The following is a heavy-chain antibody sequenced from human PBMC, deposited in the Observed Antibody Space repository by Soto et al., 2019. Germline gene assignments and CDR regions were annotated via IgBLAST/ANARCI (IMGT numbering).Heavy chain of an antibody. V-gene: IGHV4-39*01. CDR1: GGSISSSSYY. CDR3: ARQQQQLVHTFDY. D-gene: IGHD6-13*01. Sequence: QLQLQESGPGLVKPSETLSLTCTVSGGSISSSSYYWGWIRQPPGKGLEWIGSIYYSGSTYYNPSLKSRVTISVDTSKNQFSLKLSSVTAADTAVYYCARQQQQLVHTFDYWGQGTLVTVSS. J-gene: IGHJ4*02. CDR2: IYYSGST.